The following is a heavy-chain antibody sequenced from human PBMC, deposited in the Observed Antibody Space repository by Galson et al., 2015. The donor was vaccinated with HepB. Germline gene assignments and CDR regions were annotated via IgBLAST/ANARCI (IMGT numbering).Heavy chain of an antibody. CDR2: ISGSVNTK. V-gene: IGHV3-21*01. Sequence: SLRLSCAASRFTFSSYSMNWVRQAPGKGLEWVSSISGSVNTKYYADSVKGRFTISRDDAKNSLYLQMNSLRAEDTAVYYCARAPYCSPGNCYPDYYYYYYMDVWGKGTTVTVSS. D-gene: IGHD2-15*01. CDR3: ARAPYCSPGNCYPDYYYYYYMDV. J-gene: IGHJ6*03. CDR1: RFTFSSYS.